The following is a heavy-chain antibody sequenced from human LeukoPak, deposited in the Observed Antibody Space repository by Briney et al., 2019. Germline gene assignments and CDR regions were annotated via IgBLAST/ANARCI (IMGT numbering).Heavy chain of an antibody. CDR2: INGISGET. V-gene: IGHV3-23*01. CDR1: GFTFSIYA. D-gene: IGHD6-19*01. J-gene: IGHJ4*02. CDR3: AKGGAQQAVYYFDY. Sequence: GGSLRLSCAASGFTFSIYAMTWVRQAPGKGLEWVSGINGISGETYYADSVKGRFTISRDNSRNMLFLQMSSLRPDDTAVYYCAKGGAQQAVYYFDYWGQGTLVTVSS.